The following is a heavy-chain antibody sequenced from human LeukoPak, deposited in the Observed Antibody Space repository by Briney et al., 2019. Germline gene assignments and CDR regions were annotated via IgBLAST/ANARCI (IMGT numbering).Heavy chain of an antibody. CDR3: AREFFRYFEARLDY. CDR1: GYTFTSYG. V-gene: IGHV1-18*01. Sequence: ASVKVSCKASGYTFTSYGISWVRQAPGQGLEWMGWISAYNGNTNYAQKLQGRVTMTTDTSTSTAYMELRSLRSDDTAVYYRAREFFRYFEARLDYWGQGTLVTVSS. CDR2: ISAYNGNT. D-gene: IGHD3-9*01. J-gene: IGHJ4*02.